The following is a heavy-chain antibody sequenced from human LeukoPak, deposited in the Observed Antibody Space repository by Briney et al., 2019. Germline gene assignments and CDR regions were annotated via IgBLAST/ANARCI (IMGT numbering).Heavy chain of an antibody. CDR1: GGSISSSNW. CDR2: IYHSGST. V-gene: IGHV4-4*02. J-gene: IGHJ5*02. D-gene: IGHD3-10*01. CDR3: ARYYGSGSYIWFDP. Sequence: PSGTLSFTCAVSGGSISSSNWWSWVSQPPGKGLEWIGEIYHSGSTNYNPSLKSRVTISVDKSKNQFYLKLSSVTAADTAVYYCARYYGSGSYIWFDPWGQGTLVTVSS.